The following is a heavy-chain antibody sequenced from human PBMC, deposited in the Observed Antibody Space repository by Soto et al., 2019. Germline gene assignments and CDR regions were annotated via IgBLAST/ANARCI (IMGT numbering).Heavy chain of an antibody. D-gene: IGHD2-21*02. J-gene: IGHJ4*02. CDR3: ARASVVATAVDY. V-gene: IGHV4-30-4*01. Sequence: QVQLQESGPGLVKPSQTLSLTCTVSGGSINSGDYYWSWIRQPPGKGLEWIGYIHNSGGAYYNPSLKSRVTLLIDMSKNQFSLKVNSVTAADTAVYFCARASVVATAVDYWGQGTLVTVSS. CDR1: GGSINSGDYY. CDR2: IHNSGGA.